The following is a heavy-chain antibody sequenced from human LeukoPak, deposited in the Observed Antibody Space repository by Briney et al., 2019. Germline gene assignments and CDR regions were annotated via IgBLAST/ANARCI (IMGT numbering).Heavy chain of an antibody. Sequence: GGSLRLSCAASGFTFSSYGMSWVRQAPGKGLEWVSAISGSGGSTYYADSVKGRFTISRDNSKNTLYLQMNSLRAEDTAVHYCAKGGSYYYFDYWGQGTLVTVSS. CDR3: AKGGSYYYFDY. D-gene: IGHD1-26*01. V-gene: IGHV3-23*01. CDR2: ISGSGGST. J-gene: IGHJ4*02. CDR1: GFTFSSYG.